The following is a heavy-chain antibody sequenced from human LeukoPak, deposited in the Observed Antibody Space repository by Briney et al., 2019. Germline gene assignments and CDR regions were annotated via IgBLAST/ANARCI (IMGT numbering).Heavy chain of an antibody. CDR2: IDHTGST. Sequence: SETLSLICSVSGDSISMHYWSWIRQPPGKGLEWIGYIDHTGSTNYNPSLNSRVTISRDTSKNQFSLKLSSVTAADTAVYYCAGLVVVAAKGHYYYYMDVWGKGTTVTISS. J-gene: IGHJ6*03. V-gene: IGHV4-59*11. D-gene: IGHD2-15*01. CDR1: GDSISMHY. CDR3: AGLVVVAAKGHYYYYMDV.